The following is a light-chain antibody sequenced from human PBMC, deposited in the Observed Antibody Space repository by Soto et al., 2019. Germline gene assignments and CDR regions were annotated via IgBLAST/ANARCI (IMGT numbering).Light chain of an antibody. V-gene: IGLV2-23*01. Sequence: ALTQPASVSGSPGQSITISCTGTSSDVGSYDLVSWYQQHPGKAPKLIIYEDNKRPSGISNRFSGSKSGNTASLTISGLQAEDEADFYCCSYAGSNTVVFGGGTKLTVL. CDR2: EDN. CDR3: CSYAGSNTVV. CDR1: SSDVGSYDL. J-gene: IGLJ3*02.